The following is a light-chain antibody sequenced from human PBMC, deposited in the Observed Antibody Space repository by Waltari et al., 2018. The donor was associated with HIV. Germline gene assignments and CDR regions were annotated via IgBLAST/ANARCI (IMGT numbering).Light chain of an antibody. CDR3: QSYDDSNVV. J-gene: IGLJ2*01. V-gene: IGLV6-57*01. CDR1: TATIASNY. Sequence: NFMLAQPHSLSESPGKTVTISCTRSTATIASNYVHRYQQRPGRSPTAVIYEDNQRPSGVPDRFSGSIDSSSNSASLTSSGLKTEDEADYYCQSYDDSNVVFGGGTKLTVL. CDR2: EDN.